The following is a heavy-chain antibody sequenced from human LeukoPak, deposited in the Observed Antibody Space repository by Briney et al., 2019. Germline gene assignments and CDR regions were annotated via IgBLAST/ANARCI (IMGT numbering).Heavy chain of an antibody. CDR3: ARHDYGLFDY. J-gene: IGHJ4*02. CDR1: GGSISSSSYY. CDR2: IYYSGST. Sequence: PSETLSLTCTVPGGSISSSSYYWGWIRQPPGKGLEWIGSIYYSGSTYYNPSLKSRVTISVDTSKNQFSLKLSSVTAADTAVYYCARHDYGLFDYWGQGTLVTVSS. V-gene: IGHV4-39*01. D-gene: IGHD4-17*01.